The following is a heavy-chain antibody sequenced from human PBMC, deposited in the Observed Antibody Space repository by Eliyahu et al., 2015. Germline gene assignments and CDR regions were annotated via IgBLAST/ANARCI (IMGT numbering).Heavy chain of an antibody. V-gene: IGHV4-31*03. CDR1: XGSISSGGYY. CDR3: ARDFSSLGAFDI. CDR2: IYYSGST. J-gene: IGHJ3*02. D-gene: IGHD6-13*01. Sequence: QVQLQESGPGLVXPSQTLSLTCTXXXGSISSGGYYWSWIRQHPGKGLEWIGYIYYSGSTYYNPSLKSRVTISVDTSKNQFSLKLSSVTAADTAVYYCARDFSSLGAFDIWGQGTMVTVSS.